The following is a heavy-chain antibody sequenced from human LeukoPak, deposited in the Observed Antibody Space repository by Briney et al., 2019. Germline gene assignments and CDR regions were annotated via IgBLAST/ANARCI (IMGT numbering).Heavy chain of an antibody. CDR3: ARSYYTSGSYYYYGMDV. CDR2: IYRSGST. Sequence: SSETLSLTCTVSGVSISTYYWSWLRQPPGRGLEWLGYIYRSGSTDYNPALESRATISIDTSKNQFSLRLSSVTAADKAVYYCARSYYTSGSYYYYGMDVWGQGTTVTVSS. J-gene: IGHJ6*02. D-gene: IGHD3-10*01. CDR1: GVSISTYY. V-gene: IGHV4-59*01.